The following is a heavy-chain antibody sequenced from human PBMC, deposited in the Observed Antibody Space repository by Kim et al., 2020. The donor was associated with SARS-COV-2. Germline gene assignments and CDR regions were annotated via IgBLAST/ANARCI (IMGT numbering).Heavy chain of an antibody. V-gene: IGHV4-59*13. CDR1: GGSISSYY. D-gene: IGHD6-19*01. CDR2: IYYSGST. J-gene: IGHJ5*02. Sequence: SETLSLTCTVSGGSISSYYWRWIRQPPGKGLEWIGYIYYSGSTNYNPSLKSRVTISVDTSKNQFSLKLSSVTAADTAGYYCARTASGWYGRRKYNWFDPWGQRTLLTVSS. CDR3: ARTASGWYGRRKYNWFDP.